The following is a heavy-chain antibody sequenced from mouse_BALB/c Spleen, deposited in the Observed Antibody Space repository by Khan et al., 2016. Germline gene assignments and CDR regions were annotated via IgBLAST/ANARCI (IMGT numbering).Heavy chain of an antibody. CDR1: GDSITSGY. J-gene: IGHJ2*01. D-gene: IGHD2-4*01. CDR3: ARYGYEYFLDF. V-gene: IGHV3-8*02. Sequence: VQLKESGPSLVKPSQNLSLTCSVTGDSITSGYWNWIRKFPGNKLEYVGYISYTDTTYYNPSLNGRISITRDTSKNQFYLQLNSVTTEDSATYYCARYGYEYFLDFWGQGTTLTVSS. CDR2: ISYTDTT.